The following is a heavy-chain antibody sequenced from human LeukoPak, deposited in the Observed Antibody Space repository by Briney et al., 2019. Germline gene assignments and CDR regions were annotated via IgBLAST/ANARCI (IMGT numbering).Heavy chain of an antibody. CDR2: ISGSGGST. Sequence: GGSLRLSRAVSGFTFSSYAMSWVRQAPGKGLEWVSGISGSGGSTNYADSVKGRFTVSRDNSKNTLYLQMNSLRAEDTAVYYCAKPPAYSSGWYYFDYWGQGTLVTVSS. D-gene: IGHD6-13*01. CDR3: AKPPAYSSGWYYFDY. V-gene: IGHV3-23*01. J-gene: IGHJ4*02. CDR1: GFTFSSYA.